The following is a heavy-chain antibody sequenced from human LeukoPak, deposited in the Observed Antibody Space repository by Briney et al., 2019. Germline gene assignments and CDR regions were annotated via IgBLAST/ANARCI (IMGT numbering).Heavy chain of an antibody. CDR2: IYPGDSDT. CDR3: ARLRTYGDYALNY. CDR1: GYRFNSLW. D-gene: IGHD4-17*01. Sequence: GESLKISCRGSGYRFNSLWIGWVRQMPGKGLEWMGIIYPGDSDTRYSPSFQGQVAISADKSISTAYLQWSSLKASDSAMYYCARLRTYGDYALNYWGQGTLVTVSS. V-gene: IGHV5-51*01. J-gene: IGHJ4*02.